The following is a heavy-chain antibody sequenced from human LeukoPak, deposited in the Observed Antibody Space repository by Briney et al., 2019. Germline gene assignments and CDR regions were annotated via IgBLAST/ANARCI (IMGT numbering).Heavy chain of an antibody. D-gene: IGHD4-23*01. CDR1: GYTFTSYG. V-gene: IGHV1-18*01. CDR3: ARGLRWNANYMDV. J-gene: IGHJ6*03. Sequence: ASVKVSCKASGYTFTSYGFSWVRQAPGQGLEGMGWISAYNGNTNYAQKLQGRGTITTDTSTRTADMELRSLSSEDTAVYYCARGLRWNANYMDVWGKGTTVTVSS. CDR2: ISAYNGNT.